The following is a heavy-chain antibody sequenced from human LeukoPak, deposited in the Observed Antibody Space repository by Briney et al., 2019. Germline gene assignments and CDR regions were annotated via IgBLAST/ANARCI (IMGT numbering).Heavy chain of an antibody. J-gene: IGHJ4*02. V-gene: IGHV3-30*02. Sequence: GGSLRLSCAASGFNLNSYAMHWVRQAPGKGLEWVAVIRHDETNSFYAGSVQGRFTISRDTSKKLLYLQMNSLRVEDTAVYYCAKEYTPSSPLGELDSWGQGTLVTLSS. CDR3: AKEYTPSSPLGELDS. D-gene: IGHD6-6*01. CDR1: GFNLNSYA. CDR2: IRHDETNS.